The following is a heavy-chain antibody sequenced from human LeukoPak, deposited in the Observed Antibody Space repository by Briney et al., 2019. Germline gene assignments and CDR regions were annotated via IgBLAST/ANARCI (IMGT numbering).Heavy chain of an antibody. CDR3: ARGAYYYDSSGYYSGAFDI. CDR1: GGTFSSYA. Sequence: SVKVSCKASGGTFSSYAISWVRQAPGQGLEWMGRTIPIFGTANYAQKFQGRVTITTDESTSTAYMELSSLRSEDTAVYYCARGAYYYDSSGYYSGAFDIWGQGTMVTVSS. J-gene: IGHJ3*02. D-gene: IGHD3-22*01. CDR2: TIPIFGTA. V-gene: IGHV1-69*05.